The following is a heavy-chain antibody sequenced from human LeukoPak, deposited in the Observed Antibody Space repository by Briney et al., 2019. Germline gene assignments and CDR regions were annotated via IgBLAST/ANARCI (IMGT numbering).Heavy chain of an antibody. D-gene: IGHD2-2*01. Sequence: GGSLRLSCAASGFTFSSYWMSWVRQAPGKGLEWVANIKQDGSEKYYVDSVKGRFTISRDNAKNSLYLQMNSLRAEDTAVYYCARDRCSSTSCYGSFDYWGQGTLVTVSS. V-gene: IGHV3-7*01. CDR3: ARDRCSSTSCYGSFDY. CDR1: GFTFSSYW. J-gene: IGHJ4*02. CDR2: IKQDGSEK.